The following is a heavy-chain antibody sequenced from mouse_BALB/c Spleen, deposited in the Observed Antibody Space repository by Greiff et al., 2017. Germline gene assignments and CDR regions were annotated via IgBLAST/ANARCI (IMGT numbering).Heavy chain of an antibody. CDR1: GFTFSSYT. V-gene: IGHV5-6-4*01. CDR2: ISSGGSYT. Sequence: EVMLVESGGGLVKPGGSLKLSCAASGFTFSSYTMSWVRQTPEKRLEWVATISSGGSYTYYPDSVKGRFTISRDNAKNTLYLQMSSLKSEDTAMYYCTRDQDYGSSLYFDYWGQGTTLTVSS. J-gene: IGHJ2*01. CDR3: TRDQDYGSSLYFDY. D-gene: IGHD1-1*01.